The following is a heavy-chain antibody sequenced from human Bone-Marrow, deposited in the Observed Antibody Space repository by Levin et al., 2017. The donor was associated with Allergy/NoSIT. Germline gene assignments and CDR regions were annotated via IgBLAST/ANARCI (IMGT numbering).Heavy chain of an antibody. CDR1: GFTFSSYI. CDR2: ITSTTTYS. Sequence: PGGSLRLSCAASGFTFSSYIMSWVRQAPGKGLEWVSSITSTTTYSYYTDSVKGRFTISRDNAKNSLYLQMNSLRVEDTALYYCARDYYDGSAYAFDIWGQGTMVTVSS. CDR3: ARDYYDGSAYAFDI. V-gene: IGHV3-21*01. D-gene: IGHD3-16*01. J-gene: IGHJ3*02.